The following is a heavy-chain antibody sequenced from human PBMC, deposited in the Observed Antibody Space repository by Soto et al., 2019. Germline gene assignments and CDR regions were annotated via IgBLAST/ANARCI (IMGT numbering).Heavy chain of an antibody. J-gene: IGHJ4*02. Sequence: SLRLSCAASGFTVDDYAMHWVRQAPGKNLEWVSGISWNSGSIGYADSVKGRFTISRDNAKNSLYLQMNSLRAEDTALYYCAIDGRYYDFWSGYVPLPLSYWGQGTLVTVSS. CDR3: AIDGRYYDFWSGYVPLPLSY. V-gene: IGHV3-9*01. CDR2: ISWNSGSI. CDR1: GFTVDDYA. D-gene: IGHD3-3*01.